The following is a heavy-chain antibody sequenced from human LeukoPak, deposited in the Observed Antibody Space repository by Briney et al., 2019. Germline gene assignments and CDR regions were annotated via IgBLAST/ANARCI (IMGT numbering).Heavy chain of an antibody. CDR2: ISNDGSNK. D-gene: IGHD1-7*01. Sequence: GGSLRLSCAASGVTFSSYGMHWVRQAPGKGLEWVAVISNDGSNKHYADSVKGRFTISRDNSKNTLYMQMNSLRAEDTAVYYCAKDLTGVNYCLDQWGQGTLVTVSS. V-gene: IGHV3-30*18. CDR1: GVTFSSYG. J-gene: IGHJ4*02. CDR3: AKDLTGVNYCLDQ.